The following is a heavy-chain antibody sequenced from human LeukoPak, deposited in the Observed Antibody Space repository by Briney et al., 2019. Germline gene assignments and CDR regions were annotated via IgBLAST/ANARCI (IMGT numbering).Heavy chain of an antibody. V-gene: IGHV4-4*07. J-gene: IGHJ5*02. CDR2: IYTSGST. CDR1: GGSISSYY. Sequence: SETLSLTCTVSGGSISSYYWSRIRQPAGKGLEWIGRIYTSGSTNYNPSLKSRVTMSVDTSKNQFSLKLSSVTAADTAVYYCARGGGYQLLGNWFDPWGQGTLVTVSS. D-gene: IGHD2-2*01. CDR3: ARGGGYQLLGNWFDP.